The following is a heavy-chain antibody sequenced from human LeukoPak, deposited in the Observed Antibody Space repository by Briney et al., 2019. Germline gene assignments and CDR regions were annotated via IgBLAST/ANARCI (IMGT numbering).Heavy chain of an antibody. Sequence: PGRSLRLSCAASGFTFDDYAMHWVRQAPGKGLEWVSGISWNSGSIGYADSVKGRFTISRDNAKNSLYLQMNSLRAEDTAVYYCARSGLFQQWTDVDAFDIWGQGTTVTVAS. D-gene: IGHD6-19*01. V-gene: IGHV3-9*01. CDR3: ARSGLFQQWTDVDAFDI. CDR1: GFTFDDYA. CDR2: ISWNSGSI. J-gene: IGHJ3*02.